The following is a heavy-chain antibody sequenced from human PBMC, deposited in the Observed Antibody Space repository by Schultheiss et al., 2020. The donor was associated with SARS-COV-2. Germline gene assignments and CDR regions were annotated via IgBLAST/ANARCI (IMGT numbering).Heavy chain of an antibody. Sequence: GGSLRLSCAASGFTFSSYAMHWVRQAPGKGLEWVAVISYDGSNKYYADSVKGRFTISRDNSKNTLYLQMNSLRAEDTAVYYCARGGLLLWFGELFSDYWGQGTLVTVSS. V-gene: IGHV3-30-3*01. J-gene: IGHJ4*02. CDR2: ISYDGSNK. CDR3: ARGGLLLWFGELFSDY. CDR1: GFTFSSYA. D-gene: IGHD3-10*01.